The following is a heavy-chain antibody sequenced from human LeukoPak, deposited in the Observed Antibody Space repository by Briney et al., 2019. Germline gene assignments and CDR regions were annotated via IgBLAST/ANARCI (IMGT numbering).Heavy chain of an antibody. V-gene: IGHV3-23*01. CDR1: GFAFRSFA. CDR2: ISDRSGST. CDR3: AKDEGIVGATGGGAFFDY. Sequence: GGSLRLSCAASGFAFRSFAMSWVRQAPGKGLEWVSGISDRSGSTYYADSVKGRFIISRDNSKNTLYLQMNSLRAEDTAVYYCAKDEGIVGATGGGAFFDYWGQGTLVTVSS. D-gene: IGHD1-26*01. J-gene: IGHJ4*02.